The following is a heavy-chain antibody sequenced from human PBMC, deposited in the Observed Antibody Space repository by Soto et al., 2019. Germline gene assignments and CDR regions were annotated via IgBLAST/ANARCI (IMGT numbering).Heavy chain of an antibody. J-gene: IGHJ4*02. CDR1: GGSISSGGYY. CDR2: IYYSGST. Sequence: QVQLQESGPGLVKPSQTLSLTCTVSGGSISSGGYYWSWIRQHPGKGLEWIGYIYYSGSTYYNPSLKSRVTISVDTSKNQFSLKLSCVTAADTAVYYCARGTVLRFLEWLSPDYWGQGTLVTVSS. D-gene: IGHD3-3*01. CDR3: ARGTVLRFLEWLSPDY. V-gene: IGHV4-31*03.